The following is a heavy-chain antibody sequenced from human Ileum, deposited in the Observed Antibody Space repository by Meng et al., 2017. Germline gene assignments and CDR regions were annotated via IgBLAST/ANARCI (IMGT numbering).Heavy chain of an antibody. CDR1: GDSISSGDHY. D-gene: IGHD3-22*01. V-gene: IGHV4-31*03. CDR3: ERYYYDSSGVTWFDP. J-gene: IGHJ5*02. CDR2: FYFSGST. Sequence: QVHLQESGPGLVKPSQTLSLTCTVSGDSISSGDHYWTWSRQHPGKGLEWIGYFYFSGSTYYNPSLKSRVSISVDTSKNQFSLRMSSVTAADTAVYYCERYYYDSSGVTWFDPWGQGTLVTVSS.